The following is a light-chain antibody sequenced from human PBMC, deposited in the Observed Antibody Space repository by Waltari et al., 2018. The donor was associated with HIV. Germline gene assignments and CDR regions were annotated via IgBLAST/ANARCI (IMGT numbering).Light chain of an antibody. Sequence: DLQMTQSPSSLSASVGDRVIITCRASQGISNDVGWYQQRPGKAPKRLIYAASSLQSGVPSRFSGSGSGTEFTLTISSLQPEDFATYYCLQHNSYPRTFGQGTKVEIK. CDR2: AAS. CDR3: LQHNSYPRT. V-gene: IGKV1-17*01. J-gene: IGKJ1*01. CDR1: QGISND.